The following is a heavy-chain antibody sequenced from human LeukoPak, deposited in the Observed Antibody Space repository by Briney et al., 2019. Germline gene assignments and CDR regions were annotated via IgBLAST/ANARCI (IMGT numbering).Heavy chain of an antibody. CDR2: IYHTGST. J-gene: IGHJ4*02. CDR3: ARWTDY. V-gene: IGHV4-4*02. Sequence: PSETLSLTCAVSGGSISTNNWWSWVRQPPGKGLEWIGEIYHTGSTNYSPSLRSRVTMSIDKSNNQFSLNLNSVTAADTAVYYCARWTDYWGQGTLVTVSS. D-gene: IGHD3/OR15-3a*01. CDR1: GGSISTNNW.